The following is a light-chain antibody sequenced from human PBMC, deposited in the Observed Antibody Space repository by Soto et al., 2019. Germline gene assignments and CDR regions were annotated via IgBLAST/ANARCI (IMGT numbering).Light chain of an antibody. CDR1: ERISSNF. CDR3: QQYGTSPFT. J-gene: IGKJ3*01. Sequence: VLTQSPDTLSLSPGERATLSCRASERISSNFLAWYQQRPGQDPRLLIYGASTRAYGVPDRLSGSGSGTDFALTISRLEPEDFAVFYCQQYGTSPFTFGPGTTVEIK. V-gene: IGKV3-20*01. CDR2: GAS.